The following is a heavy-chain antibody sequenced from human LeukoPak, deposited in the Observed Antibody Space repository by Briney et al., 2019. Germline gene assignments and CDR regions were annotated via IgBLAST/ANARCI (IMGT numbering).Heavy chain of an antibody. J-gene: IGHJ4*02. D-gene: IGHD3-10*01. CDR2: ISYDGSNK. V-gene: IGHV3-30*18. CDR1: GFTFSSYG. Sequence: GGSLRLSCAASGFTFSSYGMHWVRQAPGKGLEWVAVISYDGSNKYYADSAKGRFTISRDNSKNTLYLQMNSLRAEDTAVYYCAKDSSYYYGSGRFYWGQGTLVTVSS. CDR3: AKDSSYYYGSGRFY.